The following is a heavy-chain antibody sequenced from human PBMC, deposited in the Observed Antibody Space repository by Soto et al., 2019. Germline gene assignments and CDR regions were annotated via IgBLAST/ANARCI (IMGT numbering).Heavy chain of an antibody. CDR2: ISSGGTTT. J-gene: IGHJ6*02. D-gene: IGHD2-21*02. Sequence: GGSLRLSCAASGFTFSTYAMIWVRQAPGKGLEWVSVISSGGTTTYYPDSVKGRFTISRDNSKNTLFLQMNSLRAEDTAIYYCGKVLNGGNSVPNYGMDVWGQGTTLTVSS. CDR1: GFTFSTYA. V-gene: IGHV3-23*01. CDR3: GKVLNGGNSVPNYGMDV.